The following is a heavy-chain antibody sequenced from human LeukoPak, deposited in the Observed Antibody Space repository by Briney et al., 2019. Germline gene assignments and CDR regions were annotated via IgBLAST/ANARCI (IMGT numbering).Heavy chain of an antibody. Sequence: PSETLSLTCAVYGGSFSGYYWSWIRQPPGKGLEWIGEINHSGGTNYNSSLKSRVTISVDTSKNQFSLKLSSVTAADTAVYYCARGRGIAARLIEDWFDPWGQGTLVTVSS. V-gene: IGHV4-34*01. CDR3: ARGRGIAARLIEDWFDP. J-gene: IGHJ5*02. CDR2: INHSGGT. CDR1: GGSFSGYY. D-gene: IGHD6-6*01.